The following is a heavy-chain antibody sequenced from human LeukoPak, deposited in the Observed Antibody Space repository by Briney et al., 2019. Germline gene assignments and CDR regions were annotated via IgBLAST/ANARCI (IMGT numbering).Heavy chain of an antibody. CDR1: GYTFTGYY. CDR3: ARVSIGYFDSHFDY. J-gene: IGHJ4*02. D-gene: IGHD3-9*01. CDR2: INPNSGGT. V-gene: IGHV1-2*02. Sequence: ASVKVSCKASGYTFTGYYMHWVRQAPGQGLEWMGWINPNSGGTNYAQKFQGRVTMTRDTSISTAYMELSRLRSDDTAVYYCARVSIGYFDSHFDYWGQGTLVTVSS.